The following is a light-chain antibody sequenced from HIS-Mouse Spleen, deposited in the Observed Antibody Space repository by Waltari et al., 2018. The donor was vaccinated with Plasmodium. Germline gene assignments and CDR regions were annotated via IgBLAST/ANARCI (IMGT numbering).Light chain of an antibody. CDR1: KLGDKY. V-gene: IGLV3-1*01. CDR3: RAWDSSTVV. J-gene: IGLJ2*01. Sequence: SYELTQPPSVSVSPGQTASINCSGDKLGDKYACWYQQKPGQSPVLVIYQDSKRPSGIPERFSGSNAGNTATLTIGGTQAMDEADYYCRAWDSSTVVFGGGTKLTVL. CDR2: QDS.